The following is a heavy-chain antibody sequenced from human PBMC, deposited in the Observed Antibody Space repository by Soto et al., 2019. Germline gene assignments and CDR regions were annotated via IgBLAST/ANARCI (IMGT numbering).Heavy chain of an antibody. J-gene: IGHJ5*02. CDR2: IYYSGST. CDR1: EGYSGGGGDY. Sequence: TVSEGYSGGGGDYRGCKRQHPGKGLEWIGYIYYSGSTYYNPSLKSRVTISVDTSKNQFSLKLSSVTAADTAVYYCARDSGYYYDSSGSYWFDPWGQGTLVTVSS. D-gene: IGHD3-22*01. V-gene: IGHV4-31*03. CDR3: ARDSGYYYDSSGSYWFDP.